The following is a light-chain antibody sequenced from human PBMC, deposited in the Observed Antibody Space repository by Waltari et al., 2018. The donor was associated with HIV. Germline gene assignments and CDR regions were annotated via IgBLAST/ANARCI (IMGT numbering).Light chain of an antibody. V-gene: IGLV1-47*01. CDR3: STWGGSLSGPV. CDR2: RNH. Sequence: QSVLTQPPSTSGTPGQRVTISCSGSRSNIGSNYVYWYQQLPGTAPKLLTYRNHQRPAGVPDRFSGSKSGTSASLDISGLRSEDEALYYCSTWGGSLSGPVFGGGTKLTVL. J-gene: IGLJ3*02. CDR1: RSNIGSNY.